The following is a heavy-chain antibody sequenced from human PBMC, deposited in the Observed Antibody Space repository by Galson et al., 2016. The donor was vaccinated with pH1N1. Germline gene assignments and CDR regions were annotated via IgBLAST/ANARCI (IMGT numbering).Heavy chain of an antibody. D-gene: IGHD2-21*01. CDR1: GDSMDTHY. V-gene: IGHV4-39*01. CDR3: ARPVAPHYGGFYKPDAFDI. CDR2: IFYTGTT. Sequence: SVSGDSMDTHYWTWLRQPPGKGLEWIGTIFYTGTTSYTPSLMSRVSISIDTSKNQFSLNLTSLSASDTAVYYCARPVAPHYGGFYKPDAFDIWGQGTMVTVSS. J-gene: IGHJ3*02.